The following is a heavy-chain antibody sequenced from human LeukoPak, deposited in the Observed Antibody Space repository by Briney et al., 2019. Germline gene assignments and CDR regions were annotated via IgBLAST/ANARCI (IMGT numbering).Heavy chain of an antibody. D-gene: IGHD2-15*01. CDR2: ISGYNGKT. J-gene: IGHJ5*02. CDR1: GYTFNTYG. CDR3: ARAGAVVDNWFDP. V-gene: IGHV1-18*01. Sequence: ASVKVSCKSPGYTFNTYGITWVRQAPGQGFEWMGWISGYNGKTKYAQKFQDRVTMTTDTSTTTAYMELRSLRYDDTAMYYCARAGAVVDNWFDPWGQGTLVTVSS.